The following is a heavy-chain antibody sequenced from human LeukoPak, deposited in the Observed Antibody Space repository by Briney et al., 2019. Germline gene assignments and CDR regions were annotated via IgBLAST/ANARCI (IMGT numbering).Heavy chain of an antibody. CDR1: GGTFSSYA. CDR2: IIPIFGTA. J-gene: IGHJ5*02. CDR3: ASSVLGDWFDP. V-gene: IGHV1-69*05. D-gene: IGHD2-8*01. Sequence: SVKVSCKASGGTFSSYAISWVRQAPGQGLEWMGRIIPIFGTANYAQKFQGRVTITTDESTSTAYMELSRLRSEDTAVYYCASSVLGDWFDPWGQGTLVTVSS.